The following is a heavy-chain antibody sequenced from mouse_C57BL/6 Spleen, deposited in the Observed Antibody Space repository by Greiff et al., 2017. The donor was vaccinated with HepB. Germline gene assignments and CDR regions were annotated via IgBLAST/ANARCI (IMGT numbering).Heavy chain of an antibody. J-gene: IGHJ4*01. V-gene: IGHV5-17*01. CDR2: ISSGSSTI. CDR3: AVSYYSNYLYAMDY. D-gene: IGHD2-5*01. Sequence: EVHLMESGGGLVKPGGSLKLSCAASGFTFSDYGMHWVRQAPEKGLEWVAYISSGSSTIYYADTVKGRFTISRDNAKNTLFLQMTSLRSEDTAMYCCAVSYYSNYLYAMDYWGQGTSVTVSS. CDR1: GFTFSDYG.